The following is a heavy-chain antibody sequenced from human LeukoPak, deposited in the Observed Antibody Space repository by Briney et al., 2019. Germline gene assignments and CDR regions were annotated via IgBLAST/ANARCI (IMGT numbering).Heavy chain of an antibody. D-gene: IGHD3-10*01. V-gene: IGHV4-59*08. J-gene: IGHJ4*02. CDR1: GGSISGYY. CDR3: ARHFGSGTYPLDY. CDR2: IYYSGTT. Sequence: PSETLSLTCTVSGGSISGYYRSWIRQPPGESLEWIGWIYYSGTTRYNPSLKSRVTIALQTSKNQFSLHLSSVTAADTAVYYCARHFGSGTYPLDYWGQGTLVTVSS.